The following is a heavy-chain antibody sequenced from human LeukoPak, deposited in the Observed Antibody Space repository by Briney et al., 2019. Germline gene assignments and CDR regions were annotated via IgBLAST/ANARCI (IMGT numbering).Heavy chain of an antibody. CDR3: ARDQGYYDSSGYYTPFDY. Sequence: PSDTLSLTCSVSGASISLYYWSWVRQPAGKGLEWIGRIYTSGSTNYNPSLKSRVTMSVDTSKNQFSLKLSSVTAADTAVYYCARDQGYYDSSGYYTPFDYWGQGTLVTVSS. CDR2: IYTSGST. V-gene: IGHV4-4*07. J-gene: IGHJ4*02. CDR1: GASISLYY. D-gene: IGHD3-22*01.